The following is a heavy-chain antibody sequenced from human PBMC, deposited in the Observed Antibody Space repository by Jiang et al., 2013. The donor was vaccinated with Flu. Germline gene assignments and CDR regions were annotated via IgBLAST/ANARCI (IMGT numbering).Heavy chain of an antibody. CDR1: GGTFSSHV. J-gene: IGHJ2*01. V-gene: IGHV1-69*01. D-gene: IGHD2-15*01. CDR2: FIPFFGTP. Sequence: QLVESGAEVKKPGSSVKVSCKTSGGTFSSHVLSWVRQAPGQGLEWMGGFIPFFGTPHYAQNFQGRLTITADGSTSTVSMELSSLRPEDTAVYYCARDSSSEAYPLLLYYFDLWGRGTLVTVSS. CDR3: ARDSSSEAYPLLLYYFDL.